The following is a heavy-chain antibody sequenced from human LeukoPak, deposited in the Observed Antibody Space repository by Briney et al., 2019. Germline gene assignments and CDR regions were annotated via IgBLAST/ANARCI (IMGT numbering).Heavy chain of an antibody. D-gene: IGHD1-26*01. CDR3: ARLVGATVADY. V-gene: IGHV4-34*01. J-gene: IGHJ4*02. CDR2: INHSGST. Sequence: SETLSLTCAVYGGSFSGYYWSWIRQPPGKGPEWIGEINHSGSTNYNPSLKSRVTISVDTSKNQFSLKLSSVTAADTAVYYCARLVGATVADYWGQGTLVTVSS. CDR1: GGSFSGYY.